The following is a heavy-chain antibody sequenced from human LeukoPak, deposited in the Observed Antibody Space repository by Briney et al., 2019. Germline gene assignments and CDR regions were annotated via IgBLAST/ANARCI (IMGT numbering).Heavy chain of an antibody. CDR3: ARLDADAGEVVSDY. CDR1: GYTFTSCA. V-gene: IGHV1-2*02. Sequence: ASVKVSCKASGYTFTSCAISWVRQAPGQGLEWMGWINPNSGGTNYAQKFQGRVTMTRDTSISTAYMELSRLRSDDTAVYYCARLDADAGEVVSDYWGQGTLVTVSS. J-gene: IGHJ4*02. D-gene: IGHD3-16*01. CDR2: INPNSGGT.